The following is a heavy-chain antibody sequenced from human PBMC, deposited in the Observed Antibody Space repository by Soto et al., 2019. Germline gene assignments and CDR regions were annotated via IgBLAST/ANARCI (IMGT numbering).Heavy chain of an antibody. J-gene: IGHJ6*02. Sequence: PSETLSLTCAVYGGSFSGYYWSWIRRPPGKGLEWIGEINHSGSTNYNPSLKSRGTISVDTSQNQFPLKLRSATTADTAVYYCAKGFLEWSAQDYYYYGMDVWGQGTTVTVSS. CDR3: AKGFLEWSAQDYYYYGMDV. CDR2: INHSGST. D-gene: IGHD3-3*01. V-gene: IGHV4-34*01. CDR1: GGSFSGYY.